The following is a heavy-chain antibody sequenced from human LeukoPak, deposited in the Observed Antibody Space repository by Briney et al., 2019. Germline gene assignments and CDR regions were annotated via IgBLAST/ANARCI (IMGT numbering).Heavy chain of an antibody. J-gene: IGHJ4*02. Sequence: ASVKVSCKASGYSFTNNYIHWERQAPGQGLEWMGMIYPRDGSTSYAQRFQDRVTVTRDTSTSKVHMELSGLRAEDTALYYCARDQEGFDYWGQGTLVTVSS. V-gene: IGHV1-46*01. CDR1: GYSFTNNY. CDR2: IYPRDGST. CDR3: ARDQEGFDY.